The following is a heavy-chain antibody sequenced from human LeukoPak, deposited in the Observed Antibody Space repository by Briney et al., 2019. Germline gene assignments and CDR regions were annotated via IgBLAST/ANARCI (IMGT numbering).Heavy chain of an antibody. CDR1: EFIFSTYW. V-gene: IGHV3-7*01. J-gene: IGHJ3*02. CDR3: ARGLPTGVDAFDI. D-gene: IGHD4-23*01. CDR2: IKHDGSEK. Sequence: GGSLRLSCAASEFIFSTYWMTWVRQAPGKGLEWVANIKHDGSEKYYVDSLKGRFTISRDNAKNLLYLQMNSPRAEDTAVYYCARGLPTGVDAFDIWGQGTMVAVSS.